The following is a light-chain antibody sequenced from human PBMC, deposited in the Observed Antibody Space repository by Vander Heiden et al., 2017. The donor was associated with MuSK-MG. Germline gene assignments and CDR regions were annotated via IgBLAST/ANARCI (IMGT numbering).Light chain of an antibody. Sequence: QSVLTPPPSVSGAPGPRVTISCTGSSSNIGAGYDVHWYQQLHGTAPILLIYGNSTRPSGVPDRFSCSKSGTSASLAITGLQAEDESDYYCQSYDSSFVFGGGTKLTVL. CDR3: QSYDSSFV. CDR2: GNS. J-gene: IGLJ2*01. V-gene: IGLV1-40*01. CDR1: SSNIGAGYD.